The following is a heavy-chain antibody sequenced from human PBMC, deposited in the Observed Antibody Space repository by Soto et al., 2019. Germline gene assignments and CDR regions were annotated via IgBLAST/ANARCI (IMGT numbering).Heavy chain of an antibody. D-gene: IGHD6-13*01. Sequence: SETLSLTCTVSGGSISSYYWSWIRQPPGKGLEWIGYIYYSGSTNCNPSLKSRVTISVDTSKNQFSLKLSSVTAADTAVYYCARSEQQLLIDYWGQGTLVTVSS. CDR1: GGSISSYY. CDR3: ARSEQQLLIDY. CDR2: IYYSGST. V-gene: IGHV4-59*08. J-gene: IGHJ4*02.